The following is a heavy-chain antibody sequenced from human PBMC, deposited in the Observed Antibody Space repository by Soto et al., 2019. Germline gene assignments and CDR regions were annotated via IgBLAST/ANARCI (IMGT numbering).Heavy chain of an antibody. D-gene: IGHD5-12*01. Sequence: QLQLQESGSGLVKPSQTLSLTCAVSGGSISSGGYSWSWIRQPPGKGLEWIGYIYHSGSTYYNPYVKRRVTRAVDRSKNQFSLKLSSVTAADTAVYYCAAGGGLPRYYWGQGTLVTVSS. CDR2: IYHSGST. CDR3: AAGGGLPRYY. CDR1: GGSISSGGYS. V-gene: IGHV4-30-2*01. J-gene: IGHJ4*02.